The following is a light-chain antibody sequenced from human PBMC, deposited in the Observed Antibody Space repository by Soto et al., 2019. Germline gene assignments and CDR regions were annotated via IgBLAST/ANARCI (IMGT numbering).Light chain of an antibody. CDR1: QSVSSTL. J-gene: IGKJ1*01. Sequence: EIVLTQSPVALSLSPVERATLSCRARQSVSSTLLTWYQQKPGQAPRLLIYGVSSRATGIPGRFSGSGSGTDFTHPISSLEPEDFAVYFCQRYGDSSWTCGQGPMVEIK. CDR3: QRYGDSSWT. V-gene: IGKV3-20*01. CDR2: GVS.